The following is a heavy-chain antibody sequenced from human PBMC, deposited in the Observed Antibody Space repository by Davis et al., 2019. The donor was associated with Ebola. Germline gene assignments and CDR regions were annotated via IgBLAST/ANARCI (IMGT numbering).Heavy chain of an antibody. CDR1: GYTFTSYA. D-gene: IGHD3-22*01. J-gene: IGHJ3*02. CDR2: INTNTGNP. CDR3: ASLVGFFDSSGYWYDAFDM. Sequence: AASVKVSCKASGYTFTSYAMNWVRQAPGQGLEWMGWINTNTGNPTYAQGFTGRFVFSLDTSVSTAYLQISSLKAEDTAVYYCASLVGFFDSSGYWYDAFDMWGQGTTVTVSS. V-gene: IGHV7-4-1*02.